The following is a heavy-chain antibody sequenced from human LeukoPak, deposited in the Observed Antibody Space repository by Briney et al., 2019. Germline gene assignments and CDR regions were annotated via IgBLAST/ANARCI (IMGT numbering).Heavy chain of an antibody. D-gene: IGHD3-10*02. CDR3: ARGVFGESLES. J-gene: IGHJ4*02. Sequence: ASVTVSCKSSGHTFTGYYVYWVRQAPGQGLEWMGWMNPNVGGANFPQRFQGRVTVTSDPAISAAYMELRRLRSDDTAVYYCARGVFGESLESWGRGARVTVSS. V-gene: IGHV1-2*02. CDR2: MNPNVGGA. CDR1: GHTFTGYY.